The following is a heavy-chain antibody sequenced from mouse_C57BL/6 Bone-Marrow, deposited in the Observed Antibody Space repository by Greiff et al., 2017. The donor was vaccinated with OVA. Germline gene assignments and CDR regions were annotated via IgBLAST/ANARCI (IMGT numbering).Heavy chain of an antibody. Sequence: EVNLVESGGGLVKPGGSLKLSCAASGFTFSSYAMSWVRQTPEKRLEWVATISDGGSYTYYPDNVKGRFTISRDNAKNNLYLQMSHLKSEDTAMYYCARAYYSNLYAMDYWGQGTSVTVSS. J-gene: IGHJ4*01. CDR1: GFTFSSYA. CDR3: ARAYYSNLYAMDY. CDR2: ISDGGSYT. V-gene: IGHV5-4*03. D-gene: IGHD2-5*01.